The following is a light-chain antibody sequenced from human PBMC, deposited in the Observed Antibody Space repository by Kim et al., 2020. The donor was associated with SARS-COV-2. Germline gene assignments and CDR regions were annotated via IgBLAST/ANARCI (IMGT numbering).Light chain of an antibody. V-gene: IGLV3-19*01. J-gene: IGLJ3*02. Sequence: ALGQTVRITCQGDSLRSYYASCYHQKPGQAPVLVIYGKNNRPSGIPDRFSGSSSGNTASLTITGAQAEDEADYYCNSRDSSGNHLVFGGGTQLTFL. CDR2: GKN. CDR3: NSRDSSGNHLV. CDR1: SLRSYY.